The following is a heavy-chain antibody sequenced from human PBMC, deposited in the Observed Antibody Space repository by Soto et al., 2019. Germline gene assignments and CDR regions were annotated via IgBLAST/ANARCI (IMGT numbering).Heavy chain of an antibody. CDR2: IYYSGST. CDR3: ARAQKYYYDSSGYPIDY. V-gene: IGHV4-61*01. Sequence: PSETLSLTCTVSGGSVSSGSHYWSRIRQPPGKGLEWIGYIYYSGSTNYNPSLKSRVTISVDTSKNQFSLKLSSVTAADTAVYYCARAQKYYYDSSGYPIDYWGQGTLVTVSS. CDR1: GGSVSSGSHY. D-gene: IGHD3-22*01. J-gene: IGHJ4*02.